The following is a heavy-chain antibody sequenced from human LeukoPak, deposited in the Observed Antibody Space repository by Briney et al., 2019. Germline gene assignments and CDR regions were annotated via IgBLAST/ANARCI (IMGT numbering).Heavy chain of an antibody. CDR1: GYTFTSYG. CDR2: ISAYNGNT. V-gene: IGHV1-18*01. J-gene: IGHJ4*02. CDR3: AKHSSGYYFDY. D-gene: IGHD3-22*01. Sequence: ASVKVSCKASGYTFTSYGIGWVRQAPGQGLEWMGWISAYNGNTNYAQKLQGRVTMTTDTSTSTAYMELRSLRSDDTAVYYCAKHSSGYYFDYWGQGTLVTVSS.